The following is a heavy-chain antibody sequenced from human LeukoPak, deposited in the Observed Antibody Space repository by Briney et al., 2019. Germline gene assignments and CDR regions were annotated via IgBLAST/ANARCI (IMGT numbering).Heavy chain of an antibody. CDR1: GFTFSSYG. D-gene: IGHD3-10*01. Sequence: WGSLRLSCAASGFTFSSYGMSWVRQAPGKGLEWVSTISGGGDATYYADSVKGRFTISRDNSKNTLYLQMNSLRVEDTAVYYCARDSSMLRGPLVIYYFDFWGQGTLVTVSS. CDR2: ISGGGDAT. V-gene: IGHV3-23*01. CDR3: ARDSSMLRGPLVIYYFDF. J-gene: IGHJ4*02.